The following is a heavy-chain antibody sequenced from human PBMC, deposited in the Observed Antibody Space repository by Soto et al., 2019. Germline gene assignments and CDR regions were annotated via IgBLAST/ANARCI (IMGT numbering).Heavy chain of an antibody. J-gene: IGHJ5*02. CDR2: ISAYNGNT. D-gene: IGHD2-2*01. V-gene: IGHV1-18*01. CDR1: GYTFTSYG. Sequence: ASVKVSCKASGYTFTSYGISWVRQAPGPGLEWMGWISAYNGNTNYAQQLQGRVTMTTDTSTSTAYMELRSLRSDDTAVYYCARVAGIVVVPAAPPGGFWFDPWGQGTLVTVSS. CDR3: ARVAGIVVVPAAPPGGFWFDP.